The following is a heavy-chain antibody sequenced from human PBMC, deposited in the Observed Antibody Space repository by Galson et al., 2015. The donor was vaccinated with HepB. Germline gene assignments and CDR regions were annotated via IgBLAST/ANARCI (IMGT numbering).Heavy chain of an antibody. J-gene: IGHJ3*02. CDR2: IYPGDSDT. CDR3: ARQGDYDILTGYYQASGAFDI. D-gene: IGHD3-9*01. V-gene: IGHV5-51*01. CDR1: GYSFTSYW. Sequence: SGAEVKKPGESLRISCKGSGYSFTSYWIGWVRQMPGKGLEWMGIIYPGDSDTRYSPSFQGQVTISADKSISTAYLQWSSLKASDTAMYYCARQGDYDILTGYYQASGAFDIWGQGTMVTVSS.